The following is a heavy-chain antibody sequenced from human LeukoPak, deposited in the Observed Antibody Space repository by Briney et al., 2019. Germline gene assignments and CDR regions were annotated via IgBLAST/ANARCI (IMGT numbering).Heavy chain of an antibody. CDR3: ARLTYSSSWFRDY. D-gene: IGHD6-13*01. CDR1: GFTFSDYW. CDR2: IKQDGSEK. Sequence: GSLRLSCAASGFTFSDYWTTWVRQAPGKGLEWVANIKQDGSEKYYADSVKGRFTISRDNAKNSLYLQMNSLRAEDTAVYYCARLTYSSSWFRDYWGQGTLVTVSS. J-gene: IGHJ4*02. V-gene: IGHV3-7*05.